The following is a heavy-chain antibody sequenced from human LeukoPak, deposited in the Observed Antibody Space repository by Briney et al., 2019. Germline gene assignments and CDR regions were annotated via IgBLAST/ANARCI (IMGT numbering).Heavy chain of an antibody. CDR3: ARGRWLDFLEWLFYDY. V-gene: IGHV1-8*03. CDR1: GYTFTSYD. D-gene: IGHD3-3*01. Sequence: ASVKVSCKASGYTFTSYDINWVRQATGQGLEWMGWMNPNSGNTGYAQKFQGRVTITRNTSISPAYMELSSLRSEDTAVYYCARGRWLDFLEWLFYDYWGQGTLVTVSS. CDR2: MNPNSGNT. J-gene: IGHJ4*02.